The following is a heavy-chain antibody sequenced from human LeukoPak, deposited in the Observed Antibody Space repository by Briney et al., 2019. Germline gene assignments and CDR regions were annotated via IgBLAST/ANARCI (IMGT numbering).Heavy chain of an antibody. CDR3: ARGAYGSGHYV. D-gene: IGHD3-10*01. CDR2: INHSGST. Sequence: SETLSLTCTVSGGSISSGGYHWSWIRQHPGKGLEWIGEINHSGSTNYNPSLKSRVTISVDTSKNQFSLKLSSVTAADTAVYYCARGAYGSGHYVWGQGTLVTVSS. J-gene: IGHJ4*02. V-gene: IGHV4-39*07. CDR1: GGSISSGGYH.